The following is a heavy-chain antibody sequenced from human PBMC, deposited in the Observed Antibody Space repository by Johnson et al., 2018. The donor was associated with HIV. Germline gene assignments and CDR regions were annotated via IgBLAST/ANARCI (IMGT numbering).Heavy chain of an antibody. CDR3: ARGDAGRWTRDAFDI. CDR2: INWNSGSI. V-gene: IGHV3-9*01. CDR1: GFTFDDYA. Sequence: VHLVESGGGLVQPGRSLRLSCAASGFTFDDYAMHWVRQAPGKGLEWVSGINWNSGSIGYADSVKGRFTISRDNAKNSLHLQMNSLRVDDTGIYYCARGDAGRWTRDAFDIWGQGTLVTVSS. J-gene: IGHJ3*02. D-gene: IGHD1-1*01.